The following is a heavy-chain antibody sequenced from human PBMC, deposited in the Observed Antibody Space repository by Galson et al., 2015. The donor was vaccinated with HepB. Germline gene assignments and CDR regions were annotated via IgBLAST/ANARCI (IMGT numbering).Heavy chain of an antibody. CDR3: ARRQWFGEADY. V-gene: IGHV7-4-1*01. CDR1: GYTFTSYA. Sequence: SVKVSCKASGYTFTSYAMSWVRQAPGQGLEWIGWINTNSGDTTYAQGFTGRFVFSLDTSVRTAYLQISNLRTEDTAVYYCARRQWFGEADYWGQGTLVTVSS. CDR2: INTNSGDT. D-gene: IGHD3-10*01. J-gene: IGHJ4*02.